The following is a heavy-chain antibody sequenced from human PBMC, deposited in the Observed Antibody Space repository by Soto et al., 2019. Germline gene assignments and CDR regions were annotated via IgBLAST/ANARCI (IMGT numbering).Heavy chain of an antibody. CDR3: ARGDGSSGWYDAFDI. CDR2: IIPIFGTA. Sequence: SLKVSCKASGGTFSIYAISWVRQAPGQGLEWMGGIIPIFGTANYAQKFQGRVTITADESTGTAYMELSSLRSEDTAVYYCARGDGSSGWYDAFDIWGQGTMVTVSS. CDR1: GGTFSIYA. J-gene: IGHJ3*02. V-gene: IGHV1-69*13. D-gene: IGHD6-19*01.